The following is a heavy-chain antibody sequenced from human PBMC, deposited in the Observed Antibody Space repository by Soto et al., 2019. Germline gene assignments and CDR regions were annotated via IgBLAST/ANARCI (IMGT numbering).Heavy chain of an antibody. J-gene: IGHJ4*02. V-gene: IGHV3-7*01. D-gene: IGHD2-2*01. CDR2: IKQDGSEK. Sequence: EVQLVESGGGLVQPGGSLRLSCAASGFTFSSYWMSWVRQAPGKGLEWVANIKQDGSEKYYVDSVKGRFTISGDNAKNSLYLQMNSLRAEDTAVYYCASGIVVVPAAQRGFDYWGQGTLVTVSS. CDR1: GFTFSSYW. CDR3: ASGIVVVPAAQRGFDY.